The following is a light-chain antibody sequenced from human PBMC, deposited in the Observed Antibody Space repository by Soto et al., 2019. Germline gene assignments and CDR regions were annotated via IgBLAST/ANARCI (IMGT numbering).Light chain of an antibody. CDR2: EVS. CDR3: SSYAGSNNLGV. Sequence: TQRRYAVETPGQSVTISCTGTSSDVGGYNYVSWYQQHPGKAPKLMIYEVSKRPSGVPDRFSGSKSGNTASLTVSGLQAEDEADYYCSSYAGSNNLGVFGTGTKVTVL. CDR1: SSDVGGYNY. V-gene: IGLV2-8*01. J-gene: IGLJ1*01.